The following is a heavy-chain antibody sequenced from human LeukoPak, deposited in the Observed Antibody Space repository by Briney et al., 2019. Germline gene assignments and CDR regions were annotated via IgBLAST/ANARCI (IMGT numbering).Heavy chain of an antibody. CDR1: GFTFSDYA. Sequence: GGSLRLSCAASGFTFSDYAMHWVRQAPGKGLEWVAVISYDGANKFYLESVKGRFTISRDNARNSLYLQMNSLRAEDTAVYYCARDLLGWELHYFDYWGQGTLVTVSS. CDR2: ISYDGANK. V-gene: IGHV3-30*04. CDR3: ARDLLGWELHYFDY. D-gene: IGHD1-26*01. J-gene: IGHJ4*02.